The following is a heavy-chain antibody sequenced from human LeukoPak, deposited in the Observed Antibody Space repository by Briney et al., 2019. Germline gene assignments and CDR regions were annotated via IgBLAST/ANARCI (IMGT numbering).Heavy chain of an antibody. D-gene: IGHD3-22*01. CDR3: AKGLRITMIVVAMVHDY. J-gene: IGHJ4*02. CDR1: GFTFSSYA. CDR2: ISGSGGST. V-gene: IGHV3-23*01. Sequence: GGSLRLSCAASGFTFSSYAMSWVRQAPGKGLEWVSAISGSGGSTYYADSVKGRFTISRDNSKNTLYLQMNSLRAEDTAVYYCAKGLRITMIVVAMVHDYWGQGTLVTVSS.